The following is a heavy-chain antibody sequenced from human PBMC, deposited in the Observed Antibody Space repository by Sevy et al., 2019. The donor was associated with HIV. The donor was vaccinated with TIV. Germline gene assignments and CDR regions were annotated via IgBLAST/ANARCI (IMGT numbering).Heavy chain of an antibody. J-gene: IGHJ4*02. Sequence: GGSLRLSCAASGFTFDDFAMHWVRQVPGKGLEWVSGLNWDSGSVAYADSVKGRFTISRDNAKNALFLQMNSLRAEDTALYDCAKDIGATGIAVVANWGQGIQVTVSS. D-gene: IGHD6-19*01. CDR2: LNWDSGSV. CDR3: AKDIGATGIAVVAN. CDR1: GFTFDDFA. V-gene: IGHV3-9*01.